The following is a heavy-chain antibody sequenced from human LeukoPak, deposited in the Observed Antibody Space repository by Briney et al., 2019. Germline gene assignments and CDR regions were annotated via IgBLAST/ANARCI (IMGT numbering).Heavy chain of an antibody. CDR1: GFTFSSYE. V-gene: IGHV3-48*03. CDR2: ISSSGSTI. Sequence: PGGSLRLSCAASGFTFSSYEMNWVRQAPGKGLEWVSYISSSGSTIYYADSVKGRFTISRDSAENSLYLQMNSLRAEDTAVYYCAGGVRIRLYQHWGQGTLVTVSS. D-gene: IGHD3-10*01. J-gene: IGHJ1*01. CDR3: AGGVRIRLYQH.